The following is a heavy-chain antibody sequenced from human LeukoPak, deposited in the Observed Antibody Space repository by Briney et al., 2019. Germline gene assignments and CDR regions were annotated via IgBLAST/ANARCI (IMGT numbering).Heavy chain of an antibody. V-gene: IGHV3-30*18. D-gene: IGHD1-26*01. CDR3: AKVLIVGATPGDAFDI. J-gene: IGHJ3*02. Sequence: GGSLRLSCAASGFTFSDYYMSWIRQAPGKGLEWVAVISYDGSNKYYADSVKGRFTISRDNSKNTLYLQMNSLRAEDTAVYYCAKVLIVGATPGDAFDIWGQGTMVTVSS. CDR1: GFTFSDYY. CDR2: ISYDGSNK.